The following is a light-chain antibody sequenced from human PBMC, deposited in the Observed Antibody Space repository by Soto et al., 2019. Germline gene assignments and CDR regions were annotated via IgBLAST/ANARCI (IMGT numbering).Light chain of an antibody. J-gene: IGLJ1*01. CDR1: SSDVGGHNY. V-gene: IGLV2-14*01. CDR2: EVS. CDR3: SSYTSSSTYV. Sequence: SVLTQPASVSGSPGQSITISCTGTSSDVGGHNYVSWYQQHPGRAPKLMIYEVSNRPSGVSNRFSGSKSGNTASLTISGLQPEDEADYYCSSYTSSSTYVFRTGTKVTVL.